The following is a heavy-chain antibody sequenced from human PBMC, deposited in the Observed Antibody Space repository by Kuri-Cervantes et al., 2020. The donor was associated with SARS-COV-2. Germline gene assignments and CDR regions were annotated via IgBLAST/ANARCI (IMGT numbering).Heavy chain of an antibody. CDR1: GFTFGDFG. J-gene: IGHJ4*02. V-gene: IGHV3-21*01. Sequence: GGSLRLSCTASGFTFGDFGLSWVRQPPGRGLEWVASVSDTGNDKRYRDSVKGRFAISRDNVKNSVLLQMDSLRVDDTAVYYCVTLGAYWGQGVLVTVPS. CDR3: VTLGAY. CDR2: VSDTGNDK.